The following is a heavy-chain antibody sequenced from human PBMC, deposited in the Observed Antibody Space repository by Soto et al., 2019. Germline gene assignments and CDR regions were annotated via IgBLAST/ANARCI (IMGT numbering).Heavy chain of an antibody. D-gene: IGHD3-3*01. Sequence: PGGSLRLSCAASGFTFSSYAMSWVRQAPGKGLEWVSAISGSGGSTYYADSVKGRFTISRDNSKNTLYLQMNSLRAEDTAVYYCAKDQTSSYYDFWSGQYKYGMDVWGQGTTVTVSS. V-gene: IGHV3-23*01. J-gene: IGHJ6*02. CDR1: GFTFSSYA. CDR3: AKDQTSSYYDFWSGQYKYGMDV. CDR2: ISGSGGST.